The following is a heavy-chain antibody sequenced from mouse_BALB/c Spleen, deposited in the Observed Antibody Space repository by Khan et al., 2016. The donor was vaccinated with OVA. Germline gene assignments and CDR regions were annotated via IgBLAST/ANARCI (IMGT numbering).Heavy chain of an antibody. V-gene: IGHV1-37*01. D-gene: IGHD2-13*01. CDR2: INPYNGGT. CDR1: GYSFTGYT. J-gene: IGHJ3*01. Sequence: VQLQQSGPELVKPGASMKMSCKASGYSFTGYTMNWVKQSHVKNLEWIGLINPYNGGTAYNQKFRGKATLTVDKSSNTAYMELLSLTYEDSAVYYCVRSASYGDYVEAWFAYWGQGTLVTVSA. CDR3: VRSASYGDYVEAWFAY.